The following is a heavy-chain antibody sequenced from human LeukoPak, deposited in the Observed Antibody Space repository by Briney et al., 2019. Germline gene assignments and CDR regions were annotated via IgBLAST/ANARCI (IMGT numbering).Heavy chain of an antibody. J-gene: IGHJ4*02. V-gene: IGHV4-38-2*02. CDR2: IYHSGST. Sequence: SETLSLTCTVSGYSISSGYYWGWIRQPPGKGLEWIGSIYHSGSTYYNPSLKSRVTISVDTSKNQFSLKLSSVTAADTAVYYCARDFTSVAARPFDYWGQGTLVTVSS. D-gene: IGHD6-19*01. CDR3: ARDFTSVAARPFDY. CDR1: GYSISSGYY.